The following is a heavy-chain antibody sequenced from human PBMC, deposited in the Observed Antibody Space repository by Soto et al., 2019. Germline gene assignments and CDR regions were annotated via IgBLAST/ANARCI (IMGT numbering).Heavy chain of an antibody. V-gene: IGHV3-64*01. J-gene: IGHJ4*02. Sequence: GGSLRLSCAASGFTFSNAWMNWVRQAPGKGLEYVSAISSNGGSTYYAKSVKGRFTISRDNSKNTLYLQMGSLRAEDMAVYYCAREGYCSSTSCYSFDYWGQGTLVTVSS. CDR2: ISSNGGST. D-gene: IGHD2-2*01. CDR1: GFTFSNAW. CDR3: AREGYCSSTSCYSFDY.